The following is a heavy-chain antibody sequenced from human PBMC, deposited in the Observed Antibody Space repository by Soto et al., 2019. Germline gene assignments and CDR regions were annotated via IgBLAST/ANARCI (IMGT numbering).Heavy chain of an antibody. Sequence: PSETLSLTCTVSGGSISSYYWSWIRQPPGKGLEWIGYIYYSGSTNYNPSLKSRVTISVDTSKNQFSLKLSSVTAADTAVYYCARGSVLLDYWGQGTLVTVSS. D-gene: IGHD3-10*01. V-gene: IGHV4-59*01. J-gene: IGHJ4*02. CDR2: IYYSGST. CDR1: GGSISSYY. CDR3: ARGSVLLDY.